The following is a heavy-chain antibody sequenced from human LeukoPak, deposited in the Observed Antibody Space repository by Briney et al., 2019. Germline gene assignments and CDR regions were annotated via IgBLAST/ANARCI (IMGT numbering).Heavy chain of an antibody. CDR1: GGSTSTGDYY. V-gene: IGHV4-61*08. D-gene: IGHD5-24*01. J-gene: IGHJ4*02. CDR3: ARVEGREMATYYFDY. CDR2: IYYSGST. Sequence: SETLSLTCIVSGGSTSTGDYYCSWIRQPPGKGLEWIGYIYYSGSTNYNPSLKSRVTISVDTSKNQFSLKLSSVTAADTAVYYCARVEGREMATYYFDYWGQGTLVTVSS.